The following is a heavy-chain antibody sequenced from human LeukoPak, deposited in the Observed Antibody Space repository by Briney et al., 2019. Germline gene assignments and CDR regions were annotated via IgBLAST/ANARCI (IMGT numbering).Heavy chain of an antibody. Sequence: PSETLSLTCAVYGGSFSGYCWSWIRQPPGKGLEWIGEINHSGSTNYNPSLKSRVTISVDTSKNQFSLKLSSVTAADTAVYYCARSYYDSSGYYDYWGQGTLVTVSS. V-gene: IGHV4-34*01. D-gene: IGHD3-22*01. J-gene: IGHJ4*02. CDR3: ARSYYDSSGYYDY. CDR1: GGSFSGYC. CDR2: INHSGST.